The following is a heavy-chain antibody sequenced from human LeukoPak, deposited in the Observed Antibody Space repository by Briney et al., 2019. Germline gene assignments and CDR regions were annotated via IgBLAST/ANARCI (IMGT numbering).Heavy chain of an antibody. CDR2: IIPIFGTA. Sequence: SVKVSCKASGGTFSSYAISWVRQAPGQGLEWMGGIIPIFGTANYAQKFQGRVTITADESTSTAYMELSSLRSEDTAVYYCAIVVVPAAISGGWFDPWGQGTLVTVSS. CDR1: GGTFSSYA. V-gene: IGHV1-69*01. D-gene: IGHD2-2*01. CDR3: AIVVVPAAISGGWFDP. J-gene: IGHJ5*02.